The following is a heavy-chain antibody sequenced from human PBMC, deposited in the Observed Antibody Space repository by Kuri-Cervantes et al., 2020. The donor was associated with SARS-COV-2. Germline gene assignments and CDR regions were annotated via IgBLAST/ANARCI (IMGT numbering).Heavy chain of an antibody. V-gene: IGHV1-3*01. D-gene: IGHD3-22*01. J-gene: IGHJ4*02. CDR2: INAGNGNT. CDR3: ARHNYYDSSGTFDY. CDR1: GYTFTSYA. Sequence: ASVKVSCKASGYTFTSYAMHWVRQAPGQRLEWMGWINAGNGNTKYSQKFQGRVTMTTDTSTSTAYMELRSLRSDDTAVYYCARHNYYDSSGTFDYWGQGTLVTVSS.